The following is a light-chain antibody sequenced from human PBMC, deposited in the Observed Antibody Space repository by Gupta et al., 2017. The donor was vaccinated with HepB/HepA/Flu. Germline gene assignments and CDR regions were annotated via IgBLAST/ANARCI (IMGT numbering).Light chain of an antibody. V-gene: IGLV4-69*01. CDR2: LNSDGSH. CDR3: QTWGTGIGI. Sequence: QLVLTQSPSASASLGASVKLTCTLSSGHSSYAIAWHQQQPEKGPRYSMKLNSDGSHSKGDGIPDRFSGSSSGAERYLTISSLQSEDEADYYCQTWGTGIGIFGGGTKLTVL. J-gene: IGLJ2*01. CDR1: SGHSSYA.